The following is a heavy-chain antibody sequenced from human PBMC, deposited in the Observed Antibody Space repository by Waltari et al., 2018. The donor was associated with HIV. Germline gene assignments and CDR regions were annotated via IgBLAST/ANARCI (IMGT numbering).Heavy chain of an antibody. CDR3: SRDTFGEYDY. CDR1: GFSVSSYW. J-gene: IGHJ4*02. V-gene: IGHV3-74*01. Sequence: EVQLVQSGGGLIKPGGSLRPSCAASGFSVSSYWMHWVRQTPGKGRVWVSRINIDGSRIDYADSVRGRFTISRDSAKNTLSLQMNSLTEEDTAVYYCSRDTFGEYDYWGQGTLVTVSS. D-gene: IGHD3-10*01. CDR2: INIDGSRI.